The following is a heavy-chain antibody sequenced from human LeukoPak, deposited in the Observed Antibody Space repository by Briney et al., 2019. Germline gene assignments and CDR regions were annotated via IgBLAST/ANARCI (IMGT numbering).Heavy chain of an antibody. D-gene: IGHD1-26*01. CDR1: EGTFSSYP. J-gene: IGHJ4*02. CDR3: ARDTLSIVGASPFDY. Sequence: GSSLKFSCRAPEGTFSSYPFSWWRQPPGQGLNWMERIIPIFGTANYAQKFQGRVTITTDESTSTAYMELSSLRSEDTAVYYCARDTLSIVGASPFDYWGQGTLVTVSS. CDR2: IIPIFGTA. V-gene: IGHV1-69*05.